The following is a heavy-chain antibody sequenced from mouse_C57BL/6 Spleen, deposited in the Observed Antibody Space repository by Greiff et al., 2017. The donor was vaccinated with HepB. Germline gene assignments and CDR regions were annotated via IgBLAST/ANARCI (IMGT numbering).Heavy chain of an antibody. J-gene: IGHJ4*01. CDR1: GFTITDYY. Sequence: VQLQESGAELVRPGASVKLSCTASGFTITDYYMHWVKQRPEQGLEWIGLIDPENGDTEYDSKFQGKATITADTSSNTAYLQLSSLTSEDTAVYYCISGTVGAPEARDYWGQGTSVTVSS. V-gene: IGHV14-4*01. D-gene: IGHD1-1*01. CDR2: IDPENGDT. CDR3: ISGTVGAPEARDY.